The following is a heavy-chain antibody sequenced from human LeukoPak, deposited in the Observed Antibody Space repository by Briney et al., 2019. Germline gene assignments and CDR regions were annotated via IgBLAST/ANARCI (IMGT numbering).Heavy chain of an antibody. CDR1: GFTFSGSA. CDR3: ASHGGSYYVLDY. Sequence: PGGSLRLSCAASGFTFSGSAMHWVRQASGKGLEWVGRIRSKANSYATAYAASVKGRFTISRDDSKNTAYLQMNSLKTEDTAVYYCASHGGSYYVLDYWGQGTLVTVSS. CDR2: IRSKANSYAT. V-gene: IGHV3-73*01. J-gene: IGHJ4*02. D-gene: IGHD1-26*01.